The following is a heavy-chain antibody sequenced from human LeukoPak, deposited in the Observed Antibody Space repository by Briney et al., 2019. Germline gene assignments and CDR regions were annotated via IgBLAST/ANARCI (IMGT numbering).Heavy chain of an antibody. V-gene: IGHV3-7*03. CDR1: GFTFNDYW. D-gene: IGHD3-9*01. CDR2: IKQDGGEK. CDR3: ARVRLANTPEFFQH. J-gene: IGHJ1*01. Sequence: GGSLRLSCAASGFTFNDYWMSWVRQAPGKGREWVASIKQDGGEKRYVDSVKGRFTISRDNTENSLYLQMNSLGAEDTALYYCARVRLANTPEFFQHWGQGTLVPVSS.